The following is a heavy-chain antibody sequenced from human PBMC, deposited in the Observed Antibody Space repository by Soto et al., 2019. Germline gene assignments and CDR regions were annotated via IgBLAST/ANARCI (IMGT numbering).Heavy chain of an antibody. CDR3: ARRAPVTNGTDNDYYYMAA. V-gene: IGHV3-48*01. Sequence: APGKGPEWVSCIISSGSTIYYADSVRGRFTVSRDNAKNSLYLQMNSLRAEDTAVYYCARRAPVTNGTDNDYYYMAARGNWAAVPVSS. D-gene: IGHD1-1*01. J-gene: IGHJ6*03. CDR2: IISSGSTI.